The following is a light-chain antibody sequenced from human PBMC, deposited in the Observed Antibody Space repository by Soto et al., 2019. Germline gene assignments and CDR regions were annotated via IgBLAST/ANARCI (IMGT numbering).Light chain of an antibody. Sequence: EIVLTQSPGTLSLSPGERATLSCRASQSVSSSYLAWYQQKPGQAPRLLIYGASSRATGIPARFSGSGSGTDFTLTISNLEPEDFAVYYCQQRGDWPLTFGGGTKVDIK. V-gene: IGKV3D-20*02. CDR3: QQRGDWPLT. J-gene: IGKJ4*01. CDR2: GAS. CDR1: QSVSSSY.